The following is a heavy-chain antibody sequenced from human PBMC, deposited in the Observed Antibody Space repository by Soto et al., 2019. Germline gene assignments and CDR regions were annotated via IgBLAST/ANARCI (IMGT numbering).Heavy chain of an antibody. V-gene: IGHV2-5*02. CDR2: IYWDDDK. J-gene: IGHJ3*01. CDR1: GFSLSTNGVG. Sequence: QITLKESGPTLVKPTQTLTLTCVFSGFSLSTNGVGVGWLRQPPGKSLEWLALIYWDDDKRYSPSLNSRLTLTKDTSKNQVVLTMTNMDPVDTATYYCAHRRARTSGRDDAYDVWGQGTLVVVSS. CDR3: AHRRARTSGRDDAYDV. D-gene: IGHD3-10*01.